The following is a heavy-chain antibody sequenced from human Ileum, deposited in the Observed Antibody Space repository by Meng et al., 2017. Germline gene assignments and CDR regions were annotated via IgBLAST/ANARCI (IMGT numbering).Heavy chain of an antibody. CDR2: INHSGST. V-gene: IGHV4-34*01. D-gene: IGHD6-19*01. CDR1: GGSFSGYY. J-gene: IGHJ4*02. CDR3: ARTSGWFYY. Sequence: VQLQKGGEGWLKPSETLSLTCAVYGGSFSGYYWSWIRQPPGKGLEWIGEINHSGSTNYNPSLKSRVTISVDTSKNQFSLKLSSVTAADTAVYYCARTSGWFYYWGQGTLVTVSS.